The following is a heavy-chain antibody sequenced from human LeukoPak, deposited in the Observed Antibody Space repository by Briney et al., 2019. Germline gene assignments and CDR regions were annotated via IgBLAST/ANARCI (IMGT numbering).Heavy chain of an antibody. V-gene: IGHV3-23*01. CDR3: AKVSFYIVLMVYADY. CDR2: ISGSGGST. D-gene: IGHD2-8*01. CDR1: GFTFNSYA. Sequence: GGSLRLSCSASGFTFNSYAMSWLRQAPAKGLEWVSAISGSGGSTYYADSVKGRFTISRDNSKNTLYLQMNSLRAEDTAVYYCAKVSFYIVLMVYADYWGQGTLVTVSS. J-gene: IGHJ4*02.